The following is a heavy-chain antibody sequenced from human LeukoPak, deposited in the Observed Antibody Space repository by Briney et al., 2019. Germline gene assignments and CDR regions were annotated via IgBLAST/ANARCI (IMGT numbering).Heavy chain of an antibody. CDR2: IYTSGST. CDR1: GGSISSYY. CDR3: ARDTSYGDYFDY. D-gene: IGHD4-17*01. J-gene: IGHJ4*02. V-gene: IGHV4-4*07. Sequence: SETLSLTCTVSGGSISSYYWSWIRQPAGKGLEWIGRIYTSGSTNYNPSLKSRVTMSVVTSKNQFSLKLSSVTAADTAVYYCARDTSYGDYFDYWGQGTLVTVSS.